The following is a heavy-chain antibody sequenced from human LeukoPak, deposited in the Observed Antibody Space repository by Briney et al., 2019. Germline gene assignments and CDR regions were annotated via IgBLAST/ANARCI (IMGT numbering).Heavy chain of an antibody. J-gene: IGHJ4*02. Sequence: ASVKVSCKASGYTFTSYYMHWVRQAPGQGLEWMGIINPSGGSTSYAQKFQGRVTMTRDTSTSTVYMELSGLRSEDTAVYYCARDWPETDITMVRGVTNPDYWGQGTLVTVSS. D-gene: IGHD3-10*01. V-gene: IGHV1-46*01. CDR2: INPSGGST. CDR3: ARDWPETDITMVRGVTNPDY. CDR1: GYTFTSYY.